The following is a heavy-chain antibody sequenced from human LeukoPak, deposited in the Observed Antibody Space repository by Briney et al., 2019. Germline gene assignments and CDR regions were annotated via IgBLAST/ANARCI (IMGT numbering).Heavy chain of an antibody. Sequence: ASVKVSCKASGGTFSSYAFSWVRQAPGQGLEWMGGIIPIFGTANYAQKFQGRVTITADESTSTAYMELSSLRSEDTAVYYCATYNVDTIYFDYWGQGTPVTVSS. CDR1: GGTFSSYA. J-gene: IGHJ4*02. D-gene: IGHD5-18*01. CDR3: ATYNVDTIYFDY. CDR2: IIPIFGTA. V-gene: IGHV1-69*13.